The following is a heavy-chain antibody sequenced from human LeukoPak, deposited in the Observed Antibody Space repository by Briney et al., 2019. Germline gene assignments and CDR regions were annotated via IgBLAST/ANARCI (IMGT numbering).Heavy chain of an antibody. D-gene: IGHD3-10*01. CDR3: ARTIWFGESMIDY. Sequence: GGSLRLSCADSGFTVSSNYMSWVRQAPGKGLEWVSVIYSGGATYYADSVKGRFTISRDNSKNTLYLQMNGLRAEDTAVYYCARTIWFGESMIDYWGQGTLVTVSS. CDR2: IYSGGAT. V-gene: IGHV3-66*02. CDR1: GFTVSSNY. J-gene: IGHJ4*02.